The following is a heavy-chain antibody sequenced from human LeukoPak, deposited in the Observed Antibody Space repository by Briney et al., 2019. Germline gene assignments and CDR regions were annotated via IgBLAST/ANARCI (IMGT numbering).Heavy chain of an antibody. CDR3: ARVGYGDYSNWFDP. CDR1: GGSISSYY. Sequence: PSETLSLTCTVSGGSISSYYWSWIRQPPGKGLEWIGYIYYSGITNYNPSLKSRVTISVDTSKNQFSLKLSSVPAADTAVYYCARVGYGDYSNWFDPWGQGTLVTVSS. J-gene: IGHJ5*02. V-gene: IGHV4-59*01. D-gene: IGHD4-17*01. CDR2: IYYSGIT.